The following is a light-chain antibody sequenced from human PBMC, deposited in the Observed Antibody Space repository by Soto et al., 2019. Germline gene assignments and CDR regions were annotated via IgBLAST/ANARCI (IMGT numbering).Light chain of an antibody. V-gene: IGKV1-5*01. J-gene: IGKJ1*01. CDR1: RSISSW. Sequence: DIQMTQSPSTLSASVGDRVTITCRASRSISSWLAWYQQKPGKAPKLLIYDASSLERGVPSRFRGSGSGTEFTLTISSLQPDDFATYYCQQYNSYSTFGQGTKVDIK. CDR2: DAS. CDR3: QQYNSYST.